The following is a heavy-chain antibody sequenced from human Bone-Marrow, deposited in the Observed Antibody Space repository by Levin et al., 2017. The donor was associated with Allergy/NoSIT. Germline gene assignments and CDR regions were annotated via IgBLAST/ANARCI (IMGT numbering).Heavy chain of an antibody. CDR1: GYTFTSYY. J-gene: IGHJ3*02. CDR2: INPSGGST. Sequence: ASVKVSCKASGYTFTSYYMHWVRQAPGQGLEWMGIINPSGGSTSYAQKFQGRVTMTRDTSTSTVYMELSSLRSEDTAVYYCARDFKCLTCSEDGGAFDIWGQGTMVTVSS. CDR3: ARDFKCLTCSEDGGAFDI. D-gene: IGHD1-14*01. V-gene: IGHV1-46*01.